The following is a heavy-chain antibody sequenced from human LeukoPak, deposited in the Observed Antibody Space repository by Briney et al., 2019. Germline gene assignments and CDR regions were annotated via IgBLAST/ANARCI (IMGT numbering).Heavy chain of an antibody. CDR3: ARDDCSSTSCLYYFDY. Sequence: GGSLRLSCAASGFTFSSYSMNWVRQAPGKGLEWVSYISSSSSTIYYADSVKGRFTISRDNAKNSLYLQMNSLRAEDTAVYYCARDDCSSTSCLYYFDYWGQGTLVTVSS. V-gene: IGHV3-48*01. D-gene: IGHD2-2*01. CDR2: ISSSSSTI. CDR1: GFTFSSYS. J-gene: IGHJ4*02.